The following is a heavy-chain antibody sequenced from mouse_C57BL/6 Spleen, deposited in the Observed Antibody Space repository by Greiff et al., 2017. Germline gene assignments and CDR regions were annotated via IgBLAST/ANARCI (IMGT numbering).Heavy chain of an antibody. J-gene: IGHJ3*01. CDR3: ARRGYYGYGTWFAY. V-gene: IGHV1-50*01. CDR1: GYTFTSYW. CDR2: IDPSDSYT. Sequence: QVQLQQSGAELVKPGASVKLSCKASGYTFTSYWMQWVKQRPGQGLEWIGEIDPSDSYTNYNQKFKGKATLTVDTSSSTAYMQLSSLTSEDSAVYYCARRGYYGYGTWFAYWGQGTLVTVSA. D-gene: IGHD2-2*01.